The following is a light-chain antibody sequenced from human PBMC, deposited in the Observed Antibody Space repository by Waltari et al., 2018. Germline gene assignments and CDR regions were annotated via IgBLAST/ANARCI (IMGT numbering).Light chain of an antibody. V-gene: IGKV3-20*01. CDR2: GAS. CDR3: QHYVSLPVT. CDR1: QSVSRA. J-gene: IGKJ1*01. Sequence: EIVLTQSPGTLSLSPGERATLSCRASQSVSRALAWYQQNPGQAPRLLIYGASNRATGIPDRFSGSWSGTDFSLISSRLEPEDFAVYYCQHYVSLPVTFGQGTKVEIK.